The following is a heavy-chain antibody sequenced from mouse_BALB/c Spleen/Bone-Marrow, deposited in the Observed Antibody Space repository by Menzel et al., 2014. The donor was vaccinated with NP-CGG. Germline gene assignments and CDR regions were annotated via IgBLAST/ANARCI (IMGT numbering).Heavy chain of an antibody. V-gene: IGHV1S22*01. J-gene: IGHJ3*01. CDR1: GYTFTSYW. Sequence: LQQSGSELVRPGASVKLSCKASGYTFTSYWMHWVKQRHGQGLEWIGNIYPGSGSTNYDEKFKSKGTLTVDTSSSTAYMHLSSLTSEDSAVYYCTRGFAYWGQGTPVTVSA. CDR3: TRGFAY. CDR2: IYPGSGST.